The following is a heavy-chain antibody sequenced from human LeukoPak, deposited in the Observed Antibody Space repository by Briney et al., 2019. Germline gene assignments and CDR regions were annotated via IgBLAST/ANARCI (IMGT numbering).Heavy chain of an antibody. Sequence: GGSLRLSCAASGFTFSSYWMHWVRQAPGKGLVWVSRINSDGSSTSYADSVKGRFTISRDNAKNTLYLQMNSLRAEDTAVYYCARGGSLLYIERGFDYWGQGTLVTVSS. V-gene: IGHV3-74*01. CDR2: INSDGSST. CDR3: ARGGSLLYIERGFDY. D-gene: IGHD2-2*02. J-gene: IGHJ4*02. CDR1: GFTFSSYW.